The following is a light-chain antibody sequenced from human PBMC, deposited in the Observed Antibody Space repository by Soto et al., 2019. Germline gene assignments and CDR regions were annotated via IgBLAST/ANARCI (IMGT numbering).Light chain of an antibody. Sequence: EIVMTQSPATLSVSPGESATLSCRASQSISGDLAWYLHKPGLSPRLLICHTSTRATGVPARFSGSGSGQKFSLTFSSLQYEDSAVYYCQQYENWRLTFGRGTKVEIK. CDR2: HTS. CDR3: QQYENWRLT. J-gene: IGKJ4*01. V-gene: IGKV3-15*01. CDR1: QSISGD.